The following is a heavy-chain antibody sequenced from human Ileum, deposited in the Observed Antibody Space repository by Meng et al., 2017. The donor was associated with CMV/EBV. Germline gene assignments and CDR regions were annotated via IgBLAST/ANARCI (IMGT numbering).Heavy chain of an antibody. D-gene: IGHD5-24*01. CDR2: IKPSGGVK. V-gene: IGHV1-46*01. J-gene: IGHJ4*02. CDR1: GDTFSTYD. CDR3: ARDVEMATISAVDY. Sequence: YGDTFSTYDMNWLRQVPGQGVEWRGVIKPSGGVKYYAQKFQGRVTMTRDTSTGTVYMELSSLRFEDTAVYYCARDVEMATISAVDYWGQGTLVTVSS.